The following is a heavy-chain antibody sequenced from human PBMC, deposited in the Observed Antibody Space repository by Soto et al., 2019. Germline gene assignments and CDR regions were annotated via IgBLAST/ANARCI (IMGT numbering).Heavy chain of an antibody. CDR2: IWYDGSNK. CDR1: GFTFSSYG. CDR3: ARDGSTTGTGARLDY. Sequence: GGSLRLSCAASGFTFSSYGMHWVRQAPGKGLEWVAVIWYDGSNKYYADSVKGRFTISRDNSKNTLYLQMNSLRAEDTAVYYCARDGSTTGTGARLDYWGQGTLVTVSS. V-gene: IGHV3-33*01. D-gene: IGHD1-1*01. J-gene: IGHJ4*02.